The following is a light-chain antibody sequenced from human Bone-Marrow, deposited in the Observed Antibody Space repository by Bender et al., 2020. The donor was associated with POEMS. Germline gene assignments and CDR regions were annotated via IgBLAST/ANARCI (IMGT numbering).Light chain of an antibody. CDR3: CSYAGSTTWV. Sequence: QSALTQPPSASGSPGQSVTISCTGTSSDIGDYDYVSWYQQHPGKAPKLMIYDVSNRPSGVSNRFSGSKSGNTASLTISGLQSEDEADYYCCSYAGSTTWVFGGGTKLTIL. J-gene: IGLJ3*02. CDR2: DVS. V-gene: IGLV2-8*01. CDR1: SSDIGDYDY.